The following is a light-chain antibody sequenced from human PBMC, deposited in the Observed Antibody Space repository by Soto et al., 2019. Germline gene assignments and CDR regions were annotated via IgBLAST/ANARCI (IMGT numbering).Light chain of an antibody. CDR3: QPRSNWHPALT. CDR1: QSVSSY. CDR2: DAS. J-gene: IGKJ4*01. V-gene: IGKV3-11*01. Sequence: EIVLTQSPATLSLSPGERATLSCRASQSVSSYLAWYQQKPGQAPRLLIYDASNSATGIPARFSGSGSGTDFNLTISSLEPEDFAVSYCQPRSNWHPALTFGGGTKVEIK.